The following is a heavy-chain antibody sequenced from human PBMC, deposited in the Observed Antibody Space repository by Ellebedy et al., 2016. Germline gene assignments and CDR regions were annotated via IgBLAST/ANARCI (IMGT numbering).Heavy chain of an antibody. J-gene: IGHJ4*02. D-gene: IGHD5-18*01. V-gene: IGHV3-15*01. CDR3: TTVYRYNYDSV. Sequence: ETLSLTCAASGFTFSNAWMNWVRQAPGKGLEWVGRIKSKTDGGAADYAAPVKGRFTTSRDDSKNTLYLQMNSLKTEDTAVYFCTTVYRYNYDSVWGQGTLVTVSS. CDR1: GFTFSNAW. CDR2: IKSKTDGGAA.